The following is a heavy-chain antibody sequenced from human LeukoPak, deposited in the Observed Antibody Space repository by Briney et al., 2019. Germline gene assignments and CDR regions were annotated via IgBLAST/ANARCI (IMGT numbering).Heavy chain of an antibody. Sequence: ASVKVSCKASGGTFSSYAINWVRQATGQGLEWMGWMNPNSGNTGYAERFQGRVSMTRNTSINTAYMELSGLRSEDTAVYYCAKSSMIRGADFDSWGQGILVTVSS. D-gene: IGHD3-10*01. CDR1: GGTFSSYA. CDR2: MNPNSGNT. J-gene: IGHJ4*02. V-gene: IGHV1-8*02. CDR3: AKSSMIRGADFDS.